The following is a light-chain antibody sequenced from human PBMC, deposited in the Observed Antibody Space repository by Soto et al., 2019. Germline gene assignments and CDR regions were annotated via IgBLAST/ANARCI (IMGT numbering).Light chain of an antibody. CDR1: QDLSNY. CDR3: QQYDNLPGFT. Sequence: DIQMTQSPSSLSASVGDRVTIACQASQDLSNYLNWDQQKPGKAPKLLIYDASNLETGVPSRFSGSGSGTDFTFTISSLQPEDIATCYCQQYDNLPGFTFGPGTKVDIK. J-gene: IGKJ3*01. CDR2: DAS. V-gene: IGKV1-33*01.